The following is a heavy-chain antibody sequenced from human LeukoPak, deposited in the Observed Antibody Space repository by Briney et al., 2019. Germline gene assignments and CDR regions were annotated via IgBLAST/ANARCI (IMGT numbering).Heavy chain of an antibody. J-gene: IGHJ4*02. Sequence: GGSLRLSCAASGFTFRNYAMSWVRQGPGKGLEWVSAISGSGGNTYYADSVKGRFTISRDNPKNMMYLQMNSLRAEDTAVYYCAKYNYYGSGSYYNDFDYWGQGTLVTVSS. CDR3: AKYNYYGSGSYYNDFDY. CDR1: GFTFRNYA. D-gene: IGHD3-10*01. V-gene: IGHV3-23*01. CDR2: ISGSGGNT.